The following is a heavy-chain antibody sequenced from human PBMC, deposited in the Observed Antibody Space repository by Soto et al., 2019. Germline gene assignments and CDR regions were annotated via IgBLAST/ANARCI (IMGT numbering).Heavy chain of an antibody. J-gene: IGHJ4*02. CDR3: AKDGAYGDQRWFDY. V-gene: IGHV3-30*18. Sequence: QVQLVESGGGVVQPGRSLRLSCAASGFTFSSYGMHWVRHAPGKGLEWVAVISYDGSNKYYADSVKGRFTISRDNSKNTLYLQMNSLRAEDTAVYYCAKDGAYGDQRWFDYWGQGTLVTVSS. D-gene: IGHD4-17*01. CDR2: ISYDGSNK. CDR1: GFTFSSYG.